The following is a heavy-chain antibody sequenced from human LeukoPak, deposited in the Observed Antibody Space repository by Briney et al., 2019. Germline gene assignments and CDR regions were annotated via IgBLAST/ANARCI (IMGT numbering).Heavy chain of an antibody. Sequence: GGSLSLSCEASGLTFSSYAMTWLRQAPGQGLEWVSEISGSGGSTYYADSVKGRFTVSRDNSKTTLYLQMHRLRADDTAIYYCAKGGVLYGDYHTGNSWGQGIRVTVSS. D-gene: IGHD4-17*01. CDR1: GLTFSSYA. J-gene: IGHJ4*02. CDR2: ISGSGGST. CDR3: AKGGVLYGDYHTGNS. V-gene: IGHV3-23*01.